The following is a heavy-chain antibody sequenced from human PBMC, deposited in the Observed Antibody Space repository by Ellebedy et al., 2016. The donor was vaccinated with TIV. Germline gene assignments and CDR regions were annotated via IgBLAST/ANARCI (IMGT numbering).Heavy chain of an antibody. CDR2: IYPGDSDT. Sequence: GESLKISXEASGYRFSNYYIAWVRQMPGKGLEWMGIIYPGDSDTRYSPSFQGQVTISADKSFTTAYLQWSSLKASDTGMYYCARLPADRGNVHFTSNWFDPWGQGTLVTVFS. CDR1: GYRFSNYY. J-gene: IGHJ5*02. D-gene: IGHD3-10*01. CDR3: ARLPADRGNVHFTSNWFDP. V-gene: IGHV5-51*01.